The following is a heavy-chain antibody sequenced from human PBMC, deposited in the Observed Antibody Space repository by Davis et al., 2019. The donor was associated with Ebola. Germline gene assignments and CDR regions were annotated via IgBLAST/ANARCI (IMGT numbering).Heavy chain of an antibody. Sequence: PGGSLRLSCAASGFTFSRYSMNWVRQSPGKGLEWLGEIYQSGTTDYNPSFKGRVSMSIDMSKNEFSLKLTSVTAADTAVYFCAGDNVPALGAGGIDPWGQGTLVTVSS. V-gene: IGHV4-59*01. CDR3: AGDNVPALGAGGIDP. CDR2: IYQSGTT. D-gene: IGHD1-26*01. J-gene: IGHJ5*02. CDR1: GFTFSRYS.